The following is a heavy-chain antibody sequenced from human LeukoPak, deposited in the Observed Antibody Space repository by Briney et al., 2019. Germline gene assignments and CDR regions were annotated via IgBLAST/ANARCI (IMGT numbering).Heavy chain of an antibody. CDR1: GLTFSSHW. V-gene: IGHV3-74*01. CDR3: ATRQGGNPAY. CDR2: ITNDVSST. D-gene: IGHD1-14*01. J-gene: IGHJ4*02. Sequence: RGSLRLSCAASGLTFSSHWMHCVRHAPGKGLVWVSRITNDVSSTTYADSVKGRFTISRDNAKNMLYLQVNSLRAEDTAVYYCATRQGGNPAYWGQGTLVTVSS.